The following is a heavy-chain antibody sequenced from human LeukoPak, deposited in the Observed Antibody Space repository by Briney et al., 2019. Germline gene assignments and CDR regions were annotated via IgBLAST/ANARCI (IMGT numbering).Heavy chain of an antibody. CDR1: GFSVSSKW. CDR2: ISSSSSYI. V-gene: IGHV3-21*01. J-gene: IGHJ4*02. Sequence: GGSLRLACAASGFSVSSKWMHWVRQAPGKGLEWVSSISSSSSYIYYADSVKGRFTISRDNAKNSLYLQMNSLRAEDTAVYYCARDWSQGPFDYWGQGTLVTVSS. D-gene: IGHD3-3*01. CDR3: ARDWSQGPFDY.